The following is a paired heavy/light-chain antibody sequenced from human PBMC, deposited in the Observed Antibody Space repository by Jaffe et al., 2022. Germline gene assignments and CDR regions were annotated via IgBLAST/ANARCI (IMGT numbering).Light chain of an antibody. J-gene: IGKJ2*01. CDR1: QSISSY. V-gene: IGKV1-39*01. CDR2: AAS. CDR3: QQSYSTSYT. Sequence: DIQMTQSPSSLSASVGDRVTITCRASQSISSYLNWYQQKPGKAPKLLIYAASSLQSGVPSRFSGSGSGTDFTLTISSLQPEDFATYYCQQSYSTSYTFGQGTKLEIK.
Heavy chain of an antibody. J-gene: IGHJ4*02. CDR1: GFSLSTSGVG. CDR3: AHANPYYYDSSGYYYFDY. D-gene: IGHD3-22*01. V-gene: IGHV2-5*02. Sequence: QITLKESGPTLVKPTQTLTLTCTFSGFSLSTSGVGVGWIRQPPGKALEWLALIYWDDDKRYSPSLKSRLTITKDTSKNQVVLTMTNMDPVDTATYYCAHANPYYYDSSGYYYFDYWGQGTLVTVSS. CDR2: IYWDDDK.